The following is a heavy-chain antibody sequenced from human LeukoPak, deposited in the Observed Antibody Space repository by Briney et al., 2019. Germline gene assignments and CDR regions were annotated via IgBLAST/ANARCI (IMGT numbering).Heavy chain of an antibody. V-gene: IGHV3-64*01. J-gene: IGHJ4*02. CDR2: ISSNGGST. CDR1: GFTFSSYA. D-gene: IGHD3-22*01. CDR3: ARARRPYYYDRSGYYVLDY. Sequence: GGSLRLSCAASGFTFSSYAMHWVRQAPGKGLEYVSAISSNGGSTYYANSVKGRFTISRDNSKNTLYLQMGSLRAEDIAVYYCARARRPYYYDRSGYYVLDYWGQGTLVTVSS.